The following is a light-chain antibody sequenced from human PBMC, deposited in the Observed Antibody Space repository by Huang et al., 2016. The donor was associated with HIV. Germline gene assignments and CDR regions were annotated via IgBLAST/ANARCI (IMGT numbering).Light chain of an antibody. CDR3: QQYWSTPPAT. J-gene: IGKJ1*01. CDR2: AAS. CDR1: QGISNS. Sequence: DIQMTQSPSSLPASVGDRVTITCRASQGISNSLAWYQQKPGKAPKLLLYAASKLERWVPSRFSGSASGTDYTLTISSLQPEDFATYYCQQYWSTPPATFGQGTKVEIK. V-gene: IGKV1-NL1*01.